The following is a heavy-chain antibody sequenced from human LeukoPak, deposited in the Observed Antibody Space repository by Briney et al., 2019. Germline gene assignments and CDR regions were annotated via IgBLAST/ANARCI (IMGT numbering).Heavy chain of an antibody. CDR3: ARDGSDYTLDY. CDR1: GFTFSSYW. D-gene: IGHD4-11*01. V-gene: IGHV3-7*01. Sequence: GGSLRLSCAASGFTFSSYWMSWVRQAPGKGLEWVANIKQDGSEKYYVDSVKGRSTISRDNAKNSLYLQMNSLRAEDTAVYYCARDGSDYTLDYWGQGTLVTVSS. J-gene: IGHJ4*02. CDR2: IKQDGSEK.